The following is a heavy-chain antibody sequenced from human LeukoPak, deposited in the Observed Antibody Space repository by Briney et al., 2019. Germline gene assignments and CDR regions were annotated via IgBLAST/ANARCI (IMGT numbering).Heavy chain of an antibody. V-gene: IGHV3-48*03. Sequence: GGSLKLPFEAPGFTFVGFEMNWVRQAPGKGLEGVSYISGTGGTVYYADSVKGRFTISRDNVKKFLFLQMNSLRAEDTALYYCAREGAGTYAHDAFDIWGQGTMVTVSS. CDR1: GFTFVGFE. CDR3: AREGAGTYAHDAFDI. D-gene: IGHD1-26*01. CDR2: ISGTGGTV. J-gene: IGHJ3*02.